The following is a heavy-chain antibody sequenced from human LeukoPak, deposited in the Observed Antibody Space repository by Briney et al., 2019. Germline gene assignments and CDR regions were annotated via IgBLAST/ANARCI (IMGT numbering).Heavy chain of an antibody. Sequence: SETLSLTCTVSGGSISTSNYYWGWIRQPPGKGLEWIGNIFYSGSTYYSPSLRSRVTISLDTSRNQFSLKLSSVTAADTAVYYCARGSWAVYGSGSQPLYYYYYMDVWGKGTTVTISS. D-gene: IGHD3-10*01. CDR3: ARGSWAVYGSGSQPLYYYYYMDV. CDR1: GGSISTSNYY. V-gene: IGHV4-39*07. J-gene: IGHJ6*03. CDR2: IFYSGST.